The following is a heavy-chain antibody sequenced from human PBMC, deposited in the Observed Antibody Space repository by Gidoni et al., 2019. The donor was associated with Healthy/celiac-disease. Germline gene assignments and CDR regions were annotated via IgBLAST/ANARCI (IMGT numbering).Heavy chain of an antibody. Sequence: EVQLVESGGGLVQPGRSLRLSCAASGFTFDDYAMPWVRQAPGKGLEWVSGISWNSGSIGYADSVKGRFTISRDNAKNSLYLQMNSLRAEDTALYYCAKGTYYDYVWGSYRPSYYYYYGMDVWGQGTTVTVSS. CDR2: ISWNSGSI. J-gene: IGHJ6*02. CDR3: AKGTYYDYVWGSYRPSYYYYYGMDV. CDR1: GFTFDDYA. V-gene: IGHV3-9*01. D-gene: IGHD3-16*02.